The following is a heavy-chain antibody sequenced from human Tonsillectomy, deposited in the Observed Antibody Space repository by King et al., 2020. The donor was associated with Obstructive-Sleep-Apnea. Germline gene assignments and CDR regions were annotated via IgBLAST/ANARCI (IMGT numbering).Heavy chain of an antibody. CDR2: IRYDGSNK. D-gene: IGHD3-9*01. CDR3: AKEGGGFFTGSYYFDY. CDR1: GFIFSSYG. V-gene: IGHV3-30*02. Sequence: VQLVESGGGVVQPGGSLRLSCAASGFIFSSYGMHWVRQAPGKGLEWVAFIRYDGSNKYCADSVKGRFTISRDNSKNTLYLQMNSLRAEDTAVYHCAKEGGGFFTGSYYFDYWGQGTLVTVSS. J-gene: IGHJ4*02.